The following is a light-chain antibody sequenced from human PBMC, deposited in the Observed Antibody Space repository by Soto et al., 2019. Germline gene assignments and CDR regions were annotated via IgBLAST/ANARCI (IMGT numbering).Light chain of an antibody. CDR1: QSLSNTY. CDR2: GAS. CDR3: HQDFDLPLT. J-gene: IGKJ4*01. V-gene: IGKV3D-7*01. Sequence: PGDRATLSCRASQSLSNTYISWYQQKPGQAPRLLIYGASTRATGIPARFSGSGSGTDFTLTISSLQPEDFALYYCHQDFDLPLTFGGGTKGEIK.